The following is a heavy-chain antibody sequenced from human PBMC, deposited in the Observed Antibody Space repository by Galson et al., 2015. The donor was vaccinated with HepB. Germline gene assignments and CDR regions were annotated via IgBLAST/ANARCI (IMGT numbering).Heavy chain of an antibody. Sequence: SVKVSCKASGYTFTGYYMHWVRQAPGQGLEWMGWINPNSGGTNYAQKFRGRVTMTRDTSISTAYMELSRLRSDDTAVYYCARAAVSYYDSSGYPYFDYWGQGTLVTVSS. CDR1: GYTFTGYY. D-gene: IGHD3-22*01. CDR3: ARAAVSYYDSSGYPYFDY. CDR2: INPNSGGT. V-gene: IGHV1-2*02. J-gene: IGHJ4*02.